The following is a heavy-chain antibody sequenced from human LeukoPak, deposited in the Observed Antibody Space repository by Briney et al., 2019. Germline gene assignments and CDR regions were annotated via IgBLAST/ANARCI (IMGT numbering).Heavy chain of an antibody. CDR1: GYSFTSHW. CDR3: ATTDYDSSGYRPFDY. CDR2: IYPGDSDT. Sequence: GESLKISCKGSGYSFTSHWIGWVRQMPGKGLEWMGIIYPGDSDTRYSPSFQGQVTISADKSISTAYLQWSSLKASDTAMYYCATTDYDSSGYRPFDYWGQGTLVTVSS. D-gene: IGHD3-22*01. J-gene: IGHJ4*02. V-gene: IGHV5-51*01.